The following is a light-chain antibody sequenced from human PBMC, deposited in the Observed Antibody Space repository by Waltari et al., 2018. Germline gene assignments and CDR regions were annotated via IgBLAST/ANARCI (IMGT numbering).Light chain of an antibody. J-gene: IGLJ2*01. CDR2: EVS. CDR1: SSDVGGYNY. Sequence: QSALTQPASVSGSPGQSITISCTGTSSDVGGYNYVSWYQQHPGKAPKLMIYEVSNRPPGISNRFSGSKSGNTASLTISGLQAEDEADYYCCSYTSRKTRLFGGGTKVTVL. V-gene: IGLV2-14*01. CDR3: CSYTSRKTRL.